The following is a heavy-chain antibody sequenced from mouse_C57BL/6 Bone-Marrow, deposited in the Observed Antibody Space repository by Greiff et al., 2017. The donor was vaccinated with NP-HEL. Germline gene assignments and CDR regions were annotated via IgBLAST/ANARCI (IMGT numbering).Heavy chain of an antibody. D-gene: IGHD2-13*01. CDR2: IHPYSGST. J-gene: IGHJ2*01. V-gene: IGHV1-64*01. CDR1: GYTFTSYW. Sequence: QVQLKQPGAELVKPGASVKLSCKASGYTFTSYWMHWVKQRPGQGLEWIGVIHPYSGSTNYNEKFKSKATLTVDKSSSTAYMQLSSLTSEDSAVDYCAKGTRRYFYYWDQGTTITV. CDR3: AKGTRRYFYY.